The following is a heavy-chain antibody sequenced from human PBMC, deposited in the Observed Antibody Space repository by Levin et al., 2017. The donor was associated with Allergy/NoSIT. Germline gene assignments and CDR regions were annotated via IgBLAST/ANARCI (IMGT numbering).Heavy chain of an antibody. CDR2: IKQDGSEK. J-gene: IGHJ5*02. Sequence: QPGGSLRLSCVASGFTFSNSWMSWVRQVSGKGLEWVANIKQDGSEKNYVDSVKGRFTISRDNAKDSLYLQMNSLRAEDTAMYYCARMFGDRMYWCDRWGQGTLVTVSS. D-gene: IGHD3-10*02. CDR3: ARMFGDRMYWCDR. CDR1: GFTFSNSW. V-gene: IGHV3-7*01.